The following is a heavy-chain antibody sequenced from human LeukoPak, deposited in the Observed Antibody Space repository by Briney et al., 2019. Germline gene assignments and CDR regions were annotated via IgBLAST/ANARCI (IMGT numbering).Heavy chain of an antibody. CDR3: AKVWGGSSGWYYFDY. V-gene: IGHV3-23*01. Sequence: GGSLRLSCAASGFTFSSYALTWVRQRPGKGLEWVSAISASGSGTYYAASVRGRFTISRDNSKNTMYVQMNSLRVEDTAVYYCAKVWGGSSGWYYFDYWGQGTLVTVSS. J-gene: IGHJ4*02. CDR2: ISASGSGT. D-gene: IGHD6-19*01. CDR1: GFTFSSYA.